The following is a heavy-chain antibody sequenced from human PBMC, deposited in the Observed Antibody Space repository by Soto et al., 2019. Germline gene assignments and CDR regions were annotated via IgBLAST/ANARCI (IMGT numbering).Heavy chain of an antibody. CDR1: GFTFSSYG. J-gene: IGHJ4*02. CDR3: GKEMARGYSSSWYLGGSDY. CDR2: ISYDGSNK. D-gene: IGHD6-13*01. V-gene: IGHV3-30*18. Sequence: QVQLVESGGGVVQPGRSLRLSCAASGFTFSSYGMHWVRQAPGKGLEWVAVISYDGSNKYYADSVKGRFTISRDNSKNTLYLQMNSLRAEDTAVYYCGKEMARGYSSSWYLGGSDYWGQGTLVTVSS.